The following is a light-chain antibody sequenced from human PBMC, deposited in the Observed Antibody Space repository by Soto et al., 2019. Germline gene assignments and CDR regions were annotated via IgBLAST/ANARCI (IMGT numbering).Light chain of an antibody. CDR3: QQYGSSFT. V-gene: IGKV3-20*01. CDR2: GAS. Sequence: EIVLTQSPGTLSLSPGERATLSCRSRQSVSSSYLAWYQQKPGQARRLLIYGASSRATGIPDRFSGSGSGTDFTLTISRLEPEDFAVYYCQQYGSSFTFGPGTKVDI. CDR1: QSVSSSY. J-gene: IGKJ3*01.